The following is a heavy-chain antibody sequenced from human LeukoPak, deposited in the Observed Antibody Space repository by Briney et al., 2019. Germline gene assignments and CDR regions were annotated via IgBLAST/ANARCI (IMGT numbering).Heavy chain of an antibody. CDR1: GGSISSYY. Sequence: SETLSLTCTVSGGSISSYYWSWIRQAPGKGLEWIGSFSHSGSTYYNPSLKSRVTISVDTSKNQFSLKLSSVTAADTAVYYCARERRYSSGAFWVDHWGQGTLVTVSS. D-gene: IGHD6-19*01. CDR2: FSHSGST. V-gene: IGHV4-59*12. J-gene: IGHJ5*02. CDR3: ARERRYSSGAFWVDH.